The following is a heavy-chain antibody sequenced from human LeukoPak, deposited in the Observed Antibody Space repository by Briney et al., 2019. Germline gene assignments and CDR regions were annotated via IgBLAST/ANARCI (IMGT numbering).Heavy chain of an antibody. D-gene: IGHD1-1*01. V-gene: IGHV4-34*01. CDR1: GGSFSGYY. J-gene: IGHJ6*03. CDR3: ARGRLMNARRYYYYMDV. CDR2: INHSGST. Sequence: KPSETLSLTCAVYGGSFSGYYWSWIRQPPGKGLEWIGEINHSGSTNYNPSLKSRVTISVDTSKNQFSLKLSSVTAADTAVYYCARGRLMNARRYYYYMDVWGKGTTVTVSS.